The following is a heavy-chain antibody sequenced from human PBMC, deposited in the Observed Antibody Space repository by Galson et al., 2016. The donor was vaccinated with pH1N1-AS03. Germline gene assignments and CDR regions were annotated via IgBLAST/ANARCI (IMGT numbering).Heavy chain of an antibody. CDR2: ISASGGST. V-gene: IGHV3-23*01. D-gene: IGHD6-19*01. Sequence: SLRLSCAASGFTFTTCAMTWVRQAPGKGLEWVSTISASGGSTFYADSVKGRFTISRDNSKNTLYLQMNSLRAEAAAVYYCAKDLTAVAGKWFDWFDPWGQGTLVTVSS. J-gene: IGHJ5*02. CDR3: AKDLTAVAGKWFDWFDP. CDR1: GFTFTTCA.